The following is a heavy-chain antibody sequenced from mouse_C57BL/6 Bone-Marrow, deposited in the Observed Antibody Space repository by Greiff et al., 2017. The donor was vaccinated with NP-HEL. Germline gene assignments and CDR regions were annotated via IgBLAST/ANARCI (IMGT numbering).Heavy chain of an antibody. CDR1: GFTFSSYG. CDR2: ISSGGSYT. D-gene: IGHD1-1*01. J-gene: IGHJ3*01. CDR3: SRHDRSVGSSSAY. Sequence: DVQLVESGGDLVKPGGSLKLSCAASGFTFSSYGMSWVRQTPDKRLEWVATISSGGSYTYSPDSVKGRFTISRDNAKNTRYLQMSSLKSEDTAMYYCSRHDRSVGSSSAYWGQGTLVTVSA. V-gene: IGHV5-6*01.